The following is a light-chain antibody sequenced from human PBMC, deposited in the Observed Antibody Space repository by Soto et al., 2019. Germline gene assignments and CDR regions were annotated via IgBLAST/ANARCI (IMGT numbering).Light chain of an antibody. Sequence: DIVLTQSPLSLPVTPGEPASISCRSSQSLLHSNGYNYLDWYLQKPGQSPQLLIYLDSNRASGVPDRFSGSGSGTDFTLKISRVEAEDVGVYYCMQVQTPPYTFGQGTKLEIK. CDR1: QSLLHSNGYNY. CDR3: MQVQTPPYT. V-gene: IGKV2-28*01. CDR2: LDS. J-gene: IGKJ2*01.